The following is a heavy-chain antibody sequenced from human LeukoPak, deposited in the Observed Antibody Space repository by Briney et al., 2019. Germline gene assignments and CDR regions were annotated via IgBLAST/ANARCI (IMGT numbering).Heavy chain of an antibody. D-gene: IGHD6-19*01. J-gene: IGHJ4*02. CDR3: ATRPSHSSGWYQSGYFDY. Sequence: GGSLRLSCAASGFTFSSYAMHWVRQAPGKGLEWVAVISYDGSNKYYADSVKGRFTISRDNSKNTLYLQMNSLRAEDTAVYYCATRPSHSSGWYQSGYFDYWGQGTLVTVSS. CDR1: GFTFSSYA. V-gene: IGHV3-30-3*01. CDR2: ISYDGSNK.